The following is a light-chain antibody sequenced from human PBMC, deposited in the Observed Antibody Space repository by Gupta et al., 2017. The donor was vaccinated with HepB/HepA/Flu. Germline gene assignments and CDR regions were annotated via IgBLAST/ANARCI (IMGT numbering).Light chain of an antibody. Sequence: DIQMTQSPSSLSASVGDRVTITCRTSQRISSYLNWYQQKPGKAPNLLIYAASNLQNGVPSRFSGSGSGTDFTLTISRLQPEDLATYYCQQSYSTPRTFGLGTKVEIK. V-gene: IGKV1-39*01. CDR3: QQSYSTPRT. CDR2: AAS. CDR1: QRISSY. J-gene: IGKJ1*01.